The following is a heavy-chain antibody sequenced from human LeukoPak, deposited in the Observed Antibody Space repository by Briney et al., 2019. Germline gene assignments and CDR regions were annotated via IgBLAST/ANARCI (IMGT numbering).Heavy chain of an antibody. CDR2: ISYDGGNN. CDR1: GFTFSNYA. V-gene: IGHV3-30-3*02. D-gene: IGHD3-3*01. J-gene: IGHJ4*02. CDR3: AKIGYDEPPLDY. Sequence: GGSLRLSCAPSGFTFSNYAMHGVRQAPGKGREWVAIISYDGGNNYFADSVKGRFTISRDNSKNTLYLQMKSLRAEDTAIYYCAKIGYDEPPLDYWGQGTLVTVSS.